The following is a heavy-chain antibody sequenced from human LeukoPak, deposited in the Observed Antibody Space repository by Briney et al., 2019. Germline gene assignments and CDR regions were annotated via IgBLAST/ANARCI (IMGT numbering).Heavy chain of an antibody. CDR2: INPNSGDT. Sequence: ASVKVSCKASGYTFTGYYIHWVRQAPGQGLEWMGWINPNSGDTNYAQKFQGRVTMTRDTSTRPAYMELSSLRSDDTAVYYYATARGQNLPMDCFDYWGQGTLVTVSS. D-gene: IGHD3-10*01. CDR3: ATARGQNLPMDCFDY. J-gene: IGHJ4*02. CDR1: GYTFTGYY. V-gene: IGHV1-2*02.